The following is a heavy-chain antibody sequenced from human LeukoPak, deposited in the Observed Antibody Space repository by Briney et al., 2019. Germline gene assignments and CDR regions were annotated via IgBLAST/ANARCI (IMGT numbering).Heavy chain of an antibody. CDR3: ARDFGTTGWHTFGY. CDR1: GDSVSSKNGA. CDR2: TYYRSKWYN. V-gene: IGHV6-1*01. Sequence: SQTLSLACVVSGDSVSSKNGAWNWIRQSPSRGHEWLGRTYYRSKWYNDYAESMEGRMTISQDTSKNQYSLHLNSVTPDDTAVYYCARDFGTTGWHTFGYWGQGTLVTVSS. J-gene: IGHJ4*02. D-gene: IGHD6-19*01.